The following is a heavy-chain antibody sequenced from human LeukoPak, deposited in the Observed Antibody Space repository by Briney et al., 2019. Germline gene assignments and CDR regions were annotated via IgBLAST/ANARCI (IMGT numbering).Heavy chain of an antibody. V-gene: IGHV4-59*01. CDR1: GGSISSYY. J-gene: IGHJ4*02. CDR3: ARSSPPRAGRFDY. CDR2: IYYSGST. Sequence: SETLSLTCTVSGGSISSYYWSRIRQPPGKGLEWIGYIYYSGSTNYNPSLKSRVTISVDTSKNQFSLKLSSVTAADTAVYYCARSSPPRAGRFDYWGQGTLVTVSS. D-gene: IGHD6-6*01.